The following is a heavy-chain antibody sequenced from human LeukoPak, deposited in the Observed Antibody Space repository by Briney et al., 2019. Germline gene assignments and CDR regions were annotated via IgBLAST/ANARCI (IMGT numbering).Heavy chain of an antibody. CDR3: ARDWSPGNY. J-gene: IGHJ4*02. CDR1: GFTFSNYA. V-gene: IGHV3-23*01. CDR2: ISGSGGST. Sequence: GGSLRLSCAASGFTFSNYAMTWVRQGPGKGREWVSVISGSGGSTYYADSVKGRFTISRDNSKNTLYLQMNSLTDEDTAVYYCARDWSPGNYWGQGTLVTVSS. D-gene: IGHD3-3*01.